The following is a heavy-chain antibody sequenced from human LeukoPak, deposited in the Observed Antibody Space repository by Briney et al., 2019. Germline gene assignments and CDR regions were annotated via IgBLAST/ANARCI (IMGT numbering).Heavy chain of an antibody. CDR3: ASGREYCSGGSCYSSDDAFDI. CDR2: INPNSGGT. Sequence: ASVKVSCKTSGYIFTSYYMHWVRQAPGQGLEWMGWINPNSGGTNYAQKFQGRVTTTRDTSISTAYMELSRLRSDDTAVYYCASGREYCSGGSCYSSDDAFDIWGQGTMVTVSS. V-gene: IGHV1-2*02. J-gene: IGHJ3*02. CDR1: GYIFTSYY. D-gene: IGHD2-15*01.